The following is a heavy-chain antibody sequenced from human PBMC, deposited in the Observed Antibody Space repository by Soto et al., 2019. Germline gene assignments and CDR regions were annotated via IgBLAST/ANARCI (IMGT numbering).Heavy chain of an antibody. Sequence: QVQLVQSGAEVKKPGSSVKVSCKAFGGTFSSYTISWVRQAPGQGLEWMGRIIPILGIANYAQKFQGRVTITADKSTSTAYMELSSLRSEDTAVYYCARDSHYYGSGSYLYWGQGTLVTVSS. CDR3: ARDSHYYGSGSYLY. D-gene: IGHD3-10*01. J-gene: IGHJ4*02. CDR2: IIPILGIA. CDR1: GGTFSSYT. V-gene: IGHV1-69*08.